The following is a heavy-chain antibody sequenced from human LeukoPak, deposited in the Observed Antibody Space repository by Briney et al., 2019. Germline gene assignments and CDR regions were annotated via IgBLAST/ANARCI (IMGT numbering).Heavy chain of an antibody. CDR1: GYTFTSYG. CDR3: ASWGMLHDAFDI. Sequence: ASVKVSCKASGYTFTSYGISWVRQGPGQGLEWMGWISAYNGNTNYAQKLQGRVTMTTDTSTSTAYMELRSLRSDDTAVYYCASWGMLHDAFDIWGQGTMVTVSS. J-gene: IGHJ3*02. CDR2: ISAYNGNT. V-gene: IGHV1-18*01. D-gene: IGHD3-16*01.